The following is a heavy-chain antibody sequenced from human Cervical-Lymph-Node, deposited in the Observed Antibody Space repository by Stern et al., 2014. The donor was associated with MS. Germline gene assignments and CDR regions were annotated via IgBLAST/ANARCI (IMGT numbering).Heavy chain of an antibody. CDR3: AKDVLQWCADV. D-gene: IGHD2-15*01. CDR1: GFTISNNA. J-gene: IGHJ2*01. Sequence: EVQLVESGGGLVLPGGSLRLSCAVSGFTISNNAMIWVRPAPGKGLAWVAGLGRDTHTHSADSAKGRFTISRDKSKNTLYLQMSSLRVENTAVYDCAKDVLQWCADVWGRGTLVTVSS. V-gene: IGHV3-23*04. CDR2: LGRDTHT.